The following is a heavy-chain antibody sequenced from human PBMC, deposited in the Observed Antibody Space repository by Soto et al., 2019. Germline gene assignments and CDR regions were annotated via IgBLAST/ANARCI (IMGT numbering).Heavy chain of an antibody. V-gene: IGHV2-70*11. D-gene: IGHD6-19*01. CDR3: ARISLCNPIAVAGKYDALDI. CDR2: IDWDDDK. Sequence: QSGPTLVNPTQTLTLTCTFSGFSLSTNGMCVSWIRQPPGKALEWLARIDWDDDKYYSTSLKTRLTISKDTSKNQVVLTMTNMDPVDTATYYCARISLCNPIAVAGKYDALDIWGQGTMVTVSS. CDR1: GFSLSTNGMC. J-gene: IGHJ3*02.